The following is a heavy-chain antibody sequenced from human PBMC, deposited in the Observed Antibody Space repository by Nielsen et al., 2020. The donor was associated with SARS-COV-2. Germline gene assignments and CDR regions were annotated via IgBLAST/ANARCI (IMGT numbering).Heavy chain of an antibody. J-gene: IGHJ2*01. CDR1: GGSISSSSYY. CDR3: ARGLDIVVVIAAHDRYFDL. D-gene: IGHD2-15*01. V-gene: IGHV4-39*07. CDR2: IYYSGST. Sequence: SETLSLTCTVSGGSISSSSYYWGWIRQPPGKGLEWIGSIYYSGSTYYNPSLKSRVTISVDTSKNQFSLKLSSVTAADTAVYYCARGLDIVVVIAAHDRYFDLWGRGTLVTVSS.